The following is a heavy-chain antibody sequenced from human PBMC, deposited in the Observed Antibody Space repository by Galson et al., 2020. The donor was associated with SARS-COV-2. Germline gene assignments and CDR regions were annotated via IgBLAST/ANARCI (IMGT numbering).Heavy chain of an antibody. Sequence: SETLSLTCAVYGGSFYGYHWSWIRQSPEKGLEWIGEINHSGTTIHNPSLRSRVSLSVDTSKSQFSLRLNSVTAADTAIYYCARGRRRDVAVDAANWFDAWGQGALVTVS. CDR2: INHSGTT. V-gene: IGHV4-34*01. J-gene: IGHJ5*02. D-gene: IGHD2-21*01. CDR3: ARGRRRDVAVDAANWFDA. CDR1: GGSFYGYH.